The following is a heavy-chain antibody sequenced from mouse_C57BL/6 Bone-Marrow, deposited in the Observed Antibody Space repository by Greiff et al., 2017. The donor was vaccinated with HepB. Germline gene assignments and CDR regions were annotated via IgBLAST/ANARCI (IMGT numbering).Heavy chain of an antibody. J-gene: IGHJ2*01. CDR3: ARTHYDYVDY. CDR2: IYPRSGNT. V-gene: IGHV1-81*01. CDR1: GYTFTSYG. D-gene: IGHD2-4*01. Sequence: QVQLQQSGAELARPGASVKLSCKASGYTFTSYGISWVKQRTGQGLEWIGEIYPRSGNTYYNEKFKGKATLTADKSSSTAYMELRSLTSEDSAVYFCARTHYDYVDYGGQGTTLTVSS.